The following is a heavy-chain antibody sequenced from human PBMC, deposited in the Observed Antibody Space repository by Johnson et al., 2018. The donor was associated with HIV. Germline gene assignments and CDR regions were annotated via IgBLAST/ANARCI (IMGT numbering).Heavy chain of an antibody. V-gene: IGHV3-9*01. CDR1: GFTFADYA. J-gene: IGHJ3*02. Sequence: VQLVESGGGLVQPGRSLRLSCAASGFTFADYAMHWVRQAPGQGLEWVSGISWNSGSIGYADSVKGRFTISRDNSKNTLYLQMNSLRPEETAVYYCAKDRAEVVVVHDALDMWGQGTMVTVSS. D-gene: IGHD3-22*01. CDR3: AKDRAEVVVVHDALDM. CDR2: ISWNSGSI.